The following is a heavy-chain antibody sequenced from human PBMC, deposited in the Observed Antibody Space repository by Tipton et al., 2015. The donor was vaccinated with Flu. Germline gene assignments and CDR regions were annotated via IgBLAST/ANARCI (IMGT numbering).Heavy chain of an antibody. CDR2: IYHSGTT. CDR1: GYSIRSAYY. V-gene: IGHV4-38-2*01. CDR3: ARHTGDSVRGVIDY. D-gene: IGHD3-10*02. Sequence: TLSLTCSVSGYSIRSAYYWGWVRRPPGKGLEWIGTIYHSGTTYYNPSLKSRLTISVDTSKNQFSLRLSSVTAADTPVYYCARHTGDSVRGVIDYWGQGTLVTVSS. J-gene: IGHJ4*02.